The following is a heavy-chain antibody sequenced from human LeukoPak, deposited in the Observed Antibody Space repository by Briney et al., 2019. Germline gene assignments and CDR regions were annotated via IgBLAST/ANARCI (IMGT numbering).Heavy chain of an antibody. J-gene: IGHJ4*02. CDR2: ISYDGSNK. D-gene: IGHD6-6*01. CDR3: ARETPIAARPFDY. V-gene: IGHV3-30*03. CDR1: GFTFSSYG. Sequence: PGGSLRLSCAASGFTFSSYGMHWVRQAPGKGLEWVAVISYDGSNKYYADSVKGRFTISRDNSKNTLYLQMNSPRAEDTAVYYCARETPIAARPFDYWGQGTLVTVSS.